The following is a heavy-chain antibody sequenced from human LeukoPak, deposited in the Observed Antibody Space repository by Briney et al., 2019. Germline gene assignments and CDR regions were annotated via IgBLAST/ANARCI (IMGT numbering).Heavy chain of an antibody. D-gene: IGHD3-10*01. CDR2: ISSSSSYI. CDR1: GFTFSSYS. V-gene: IGHV3-21*01. Sequence: PGGSLRLSCAASGFTFSSYSMNWVRQAPGKGLEWVSSISSSSSYIYYADSVKGRFTISRDNAKNSLYLQMNSLRAEDTAVYYCASSAYYYAYMDVWGKGTTVTISS. J-gene: IGHJ6*03. CDR3: ASSAYYYAYMDV.